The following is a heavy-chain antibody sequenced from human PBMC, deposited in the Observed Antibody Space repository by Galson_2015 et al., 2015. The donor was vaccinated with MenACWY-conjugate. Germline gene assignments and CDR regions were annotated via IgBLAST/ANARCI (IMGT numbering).Heavy chain of an antibody. CDR2: ITPIFGTA. CDR1: GGTFSTYT. D-gene: IGHD4-23*01. CDR3: AREGKSNDYGGNSADY. J-gene: IGHJ4*02. Sequence: SVKVSCKASGGTFSTYTFSWVRQAPGQGLEWMGGITPIFGTANYAQKFQGRLTITADKSTTTAYMELSSLRSEDTAVYYCAREGKSNDYGGNSADYWGQGTLVTVSS. V-gene: IGHV1-69*06.